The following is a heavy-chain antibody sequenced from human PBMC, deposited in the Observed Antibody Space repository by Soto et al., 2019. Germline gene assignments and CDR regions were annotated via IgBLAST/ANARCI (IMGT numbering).Heavy chain of an antibody. CDR2: INPEGSSA. V-gene: IGHV3-74*01. Sequence: EMQLVQSGGGFVQPGGSLRLSCAVSGFSLRDCWMHWVRQDPGKGLVWVSRINPEGSSATYAESVKGRFTISRDIAKNTLSLQMSSLRAEDTAVYYCAKEACFNNECRGLFDYWGPGIMVTVSS. CDR3: AKEACFNNECRGLFDY. J-gene: IGHJ4*01. D-gene: IGHD2-2*01. CDR1: GFSLRDCW.